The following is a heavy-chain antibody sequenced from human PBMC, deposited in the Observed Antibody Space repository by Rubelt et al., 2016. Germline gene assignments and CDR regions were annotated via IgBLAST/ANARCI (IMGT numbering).Heavy chain of an antibody. CDR3: AGPLGFNYYNGMDV. J-gene: IGHJ6*02. CDR2: INHSGST. CDR1: GGSFSGYY. V-gene: IGHV4-34*01. Sequence: QVQLQQWGAGLLKPSETLSLSCAVYGGSFSGYYWSWIRQSPGKGLEWIGEINHSGSTNYNPSLKSRVTISVDPAKNQYSLKRSSVTAAETAVYYCAGPLGFNYYNGMDVWGQGTTVTVSS.